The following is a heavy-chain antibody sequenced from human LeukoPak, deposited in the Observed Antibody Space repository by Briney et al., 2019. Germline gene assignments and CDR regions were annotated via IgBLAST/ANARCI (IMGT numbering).Heavy chain of an antibody. CDR1: GYTFTGYY. J-gene: IGHJ6*03. Sequence: EASVKVSCKASGYTFTGYYMHWVRQAPGQGLEWMGWINPNSGGTNYAQKFQGRVTMTRNTSISTAYMELSSLRSEDTAVYYCARGQKRGLAKNRGYYYYMDVWGKGTTVTISS. D-gene: IGHD5-12*01. CDR2: INPNSGGT. CDR3: ARGQKRGLAKNRGYYYYMDV. V-gene: IGHV1-2*02.